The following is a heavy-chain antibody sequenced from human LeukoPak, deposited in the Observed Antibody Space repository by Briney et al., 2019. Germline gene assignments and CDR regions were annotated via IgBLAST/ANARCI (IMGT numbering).Heavy chain of an antibody. CDR3: ARDLHYDYVWGAPGTVYYYMDV. Sequence: GASVKVSCKASGYTFTGYYMHWVRQAPGQGLEWMGWINPNSGGTNYAQKFQGRVTMTRDTSISTAYMELSRLRSDDTAVYYCARDLHYDYVWGAPGTVYYYMDVWGKGTTVTVSS. CDR2: INPNSGGT. CDR1: GYTFTGYY. V-gene: IGHV1-2*02. D-gene: IGHD3-16*01. J-gene: IGHJ6*03.